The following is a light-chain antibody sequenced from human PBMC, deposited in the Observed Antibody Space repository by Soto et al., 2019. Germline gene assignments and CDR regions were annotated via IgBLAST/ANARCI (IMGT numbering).Light chain of an antibody. CDR1: SSNIGSNY. J-gene: IGLJ1*01. CDR3: SSWDGSLSGYV. Sequence: QSVLTQPPSASGTPGQGVTISCSGCSSNIGSNYVYWYQQLPGTAPKLLIYNNNQRPSGVPDRFSASKSGTSASLAIRGLRSDDEADYYCSSWDGSLSGYVFGAGTKVTVL. CDR2: NNN. V-gene: IGLV1-47*02.